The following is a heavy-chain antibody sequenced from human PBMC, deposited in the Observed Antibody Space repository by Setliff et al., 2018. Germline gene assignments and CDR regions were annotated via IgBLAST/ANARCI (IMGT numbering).Heavy chain of an antibody. V-gene: IGHV4-34*01. D-gene: IGHD2-21*01. Sequence: PSETLSLTCAASGGTFTYYYWTWIRQPPGKGLEWIGEISHSGTTNYNPSLKSRVTISIDTSKNQFSLNLRYVTAADTAVYYCARGRNVAIRLLDSWGQGNLVTVSS. J-gene: IGHJ4*02. CDR2: ISHSGTT. CDR1: GGTFTYYY. CDR3: ARGRNVAIRLLDS.